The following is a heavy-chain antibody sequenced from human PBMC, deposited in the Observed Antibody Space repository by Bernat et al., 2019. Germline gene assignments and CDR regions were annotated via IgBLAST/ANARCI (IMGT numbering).Heavy chain of an antibody. CDR3: AREVPSDGWYRSLDY. D-gene: IGHD6-19*01. J-gene: IGHJ4*02. CDR2: ISSSGSTI. V-gene: IGHV3-48*03. Sequence: EVQLVESGGGLVQPGGSLRLSCAASGFTFSSYEMNWVRQAPGKGLEWVSYISSSGSTIYYADSVKGRFTISRDNAKNSLYLQMNSLRAEDTAVYYCAREVPSDGWYRSLDYGGQGTLVTVSS. CDR1: GFTFSSYE.